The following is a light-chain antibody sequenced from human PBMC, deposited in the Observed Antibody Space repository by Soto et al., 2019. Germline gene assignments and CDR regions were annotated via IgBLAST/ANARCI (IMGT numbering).Light chain of an antibody. Sequence: DIQMTQSPFSLSASVGDRVTITCRASQGIGYDLDWYQQKPGKAPKRLVYAASSLHNGGPSRFSGSGSGTEFTLTISSLQPEDFATYYCLQHSDYPWTFGQGTKVEVK. CDR3: LQHSDYPWT. CDR2: AAS. V-gene: IGKV1-17*01. J-gene: IGKJ1*01. CDR1: QGIGYD.